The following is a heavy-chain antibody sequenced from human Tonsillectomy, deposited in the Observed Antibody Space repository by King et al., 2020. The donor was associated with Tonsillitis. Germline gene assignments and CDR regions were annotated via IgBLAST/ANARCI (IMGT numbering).Heavy chain of an antibody. CDR2: ISWNSGSI. J-gene: IGHJ4*02. CDR1: GFTFDDNA. D-gene: IGHD4-23*01. V-gene: IGHV3-9*01. CDR3: AKDLMGKTEDDYGGNYLDY. Sequence: VQLVESGGGLVQPGRSLRLSCAASGFTFDDNAMHWVRQAPGKGLEWVSGISWNSGSIGYADSVKGRFTISRDNAKNSLYLQMNSLRAEDTALYYCAKDLMGKTEDDYGGNYLDYWGQGTLVTVSS.